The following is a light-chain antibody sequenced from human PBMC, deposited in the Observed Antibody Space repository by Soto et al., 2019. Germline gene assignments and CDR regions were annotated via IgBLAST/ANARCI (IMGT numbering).Light chain of an antibody. CDR3: QQYYSTPIT. CDR2: WAS. J-gene: IGKJ5*01. Sequence: DIVMTQSPDSLAVSLGERATINCTSSQSVLYGSNNKNSLAWYQQKPGQPPKXLICWASTREFGVPDRFSGSGSGTHCTLTISSPQAEDVAVYYCQQYYSTPITFGQGTRLEIK. V-gene: IGKV4-1*01. CDR1: QSVLYGSNNKNS.